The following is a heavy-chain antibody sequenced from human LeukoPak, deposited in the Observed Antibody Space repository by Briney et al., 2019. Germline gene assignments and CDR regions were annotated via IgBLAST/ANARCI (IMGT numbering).Heavy chain of an antibody. D-gene: IGHD3-16*01. Sequence: PETLSLTCTVSGGSISSYYWTWIRQPAGKGLEWIGRISASGSACYNPSLQSRVTMSVDTSKNQLSLKLTSVTAADTAFYYCARAGQAFTSWGQGTLVTVSS. CDR1: GGSISSYY. CDR2: ISASGSA. J-gene: IGHJ5*02. CDR3: ARAGQAFTS. V-gene: IGHV4-4*07.